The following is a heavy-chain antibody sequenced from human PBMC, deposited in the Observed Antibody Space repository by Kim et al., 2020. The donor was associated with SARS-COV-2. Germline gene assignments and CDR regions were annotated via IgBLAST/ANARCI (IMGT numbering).Heavy chain of an antibody. Sequence: SETLSLTCTVSGGSISSYYWSWIRQPPGKGLEWIGYIYYSGSTNYNPSLKSRVTISVDTSKNQFSLKLSSVTAADTAVYYCARDTPYAGHFDYWGQGTLVTVSS. CDR1: GGSISSYY. CDR2: IYYSGST. V-gene: IGHV4-59*01. D-gene: IGHD2-2*01. CDR3: ARDTPYAGHFDY. J-gene: IGHJ4*02.